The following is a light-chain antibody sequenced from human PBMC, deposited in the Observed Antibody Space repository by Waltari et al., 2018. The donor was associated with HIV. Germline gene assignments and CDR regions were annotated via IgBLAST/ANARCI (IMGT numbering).Light chain of an antibody. J-gene: IGLJ2*01. V-gene: IGLV1-47*01. CDR3: VVWDDSLSGVV. Sequence: QSVVTQSPSASGTPGPSVTISCSGSSPNIRSHNAFWYQHLQGTAPQLLIYRDNQRPSGVPDRISGSRSGTSASLAISGLRSEDEAVYYCVVWDDSLSGVVFGGGTSLTVL. CDR1: SPNIRSHN. CDR2: RDN.